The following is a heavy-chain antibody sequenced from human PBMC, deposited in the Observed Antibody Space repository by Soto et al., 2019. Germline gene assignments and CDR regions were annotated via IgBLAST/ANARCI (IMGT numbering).Heavy chain of an antibody. Sequence: QITLKESGPTLVKPTQTLTLTCTFSGFSLDSSGGGVARIRQPPGQALEWLTLIYGDDDKRYSPSLRSRLTSTKDTSETRVVLTMPNMDPVDTATYYCSHMESRVAYYGLDVWGQGTTVTVSS. CDR1: GFSLDSSGGG. J-gene: IGHJ6*02. CDR3: SHMESRVAYYGLDV. D-gene: IGHD3-3*01. CDR2: IYGDDDK. V-gene: IGHV2-5*02.